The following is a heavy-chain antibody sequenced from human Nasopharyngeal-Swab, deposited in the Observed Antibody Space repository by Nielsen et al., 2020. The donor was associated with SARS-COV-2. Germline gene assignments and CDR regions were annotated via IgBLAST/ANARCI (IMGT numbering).Heavy chain of an antibody. J-gene: IGHJ6*02. CDR2: IYYSGSI. D-gene: IGHD3-16*01. V-gene: IGHV4-31*03. Sequence: SETLSLTCTVSGGSISSGGYYWGWIRQHPGKGLEWIGYIYYSGSIYYNPSLKSRVTISVDTSKNQFSLKLSSVTAADTAVYYCARDGRFDYGMDVWGQGTTVTVSS. CDR1: GGSISSGGYY. CDR3: ARDGRFDYGMDV.